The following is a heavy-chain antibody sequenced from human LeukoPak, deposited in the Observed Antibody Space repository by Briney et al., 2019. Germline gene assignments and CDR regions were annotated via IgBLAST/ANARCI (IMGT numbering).Heavy chain of an antibody. V-gene: IGHV3-7*03. J-gene: IGHJ5*02. CDR1: GFTFSGYW. CDR3: ARSIAVAGYWFDP. D-gene: IGHD6-19*01. Sequence: GGSLRLSCAASGFTFSGYWMSWVRQAPGKGLEWVANIKQDGSEKYYVDSVKGRFTISRDNAKNSLYLQMNSLRAEDTAVYYCARSIAVAGYWFDPWGQGTLVTVSS. CDR2: IKQDGSEK.